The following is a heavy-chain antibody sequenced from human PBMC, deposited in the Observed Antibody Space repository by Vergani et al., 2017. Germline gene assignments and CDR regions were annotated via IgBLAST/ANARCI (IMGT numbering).Heavy chain of an antibody. J-gene: IGHJ4*02. CDR2: ISASGGST. CDR1: GFTFSSYA. V-gene: IGHV3-23*01. CDR3: AKWQAWFGTPGGGY. Sequence: EVQLLESGGGLVQPGGSLRLSCAASGFTFSSYAMSWVRQAPGKGLELVSAISASGGSTYYADSVKGRFTISRDNSKNTLYLQMNSLRAEDTAVYYWAKWQAWFGTPGGGYWGQGTLVTVSS. D-gene: IGHD3-10*01.